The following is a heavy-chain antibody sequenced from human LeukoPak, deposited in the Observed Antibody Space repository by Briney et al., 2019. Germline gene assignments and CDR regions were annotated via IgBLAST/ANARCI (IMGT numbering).Heavy chain of an antibody. CDR2: IYTSGST. CDR1: GGSISSYY. V-gene: IGHV4-4*07. J-gene: IGHJ3*02. CDR3: AREYSSGWTPGENAFDI. D-gene: IGHD6-19*01. Sequence: SETLSLTCTVSGGSISSYYWSWIRQPAGKGLEWIGRIYTSGSTNYNPSLKSRVTMSVDTSKNQFSLKLSSVTAADTAVYYCAREYSSGWTPGENAFDIWGQGTMVTVSS.